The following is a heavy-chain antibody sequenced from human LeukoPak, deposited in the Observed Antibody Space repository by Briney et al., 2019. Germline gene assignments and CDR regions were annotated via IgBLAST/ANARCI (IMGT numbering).Heavy chain of an antibody. V-gene: IGHV3-48*03. CDR1: GFTFSTYE. D-gene: IGHD2-21*01. Sequence: GGSLRLSCAASGFTFSTYEMNWVRQAPGKGLEWVSFISHSGETIYYADSVKGRFTISRDNAKNSLYLQTNSLRVEDTAVYYCARDRIRHTDSTWFDPWGQGTLVSVSS. CDR3: ARDRIRHTDSTWFDP. CDR2: ISHSGETI. J-gene: IGHJ5*02.